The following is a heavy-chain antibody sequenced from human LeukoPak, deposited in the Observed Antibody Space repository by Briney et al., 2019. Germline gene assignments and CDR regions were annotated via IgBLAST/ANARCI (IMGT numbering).Heavy chain of an antibody. CDR2: IYYSGST. CDR3: AIGRYERTFDY. Sequence: SETLSLTCVVSGDSISSPDYYWSWIRQPPGKGLEWIGYIYYSGSTNYNPSLKSRVTISVDTSKNQFSLKLSSVTAADTAVYYCAIGRYERTFDYWGQGTLVTVSS. J-gene: IGHJ4*02. V-gene: IGHV4-61*08. CDR1: GDSISSPDYY. D-gene: IGHD1-1*01.